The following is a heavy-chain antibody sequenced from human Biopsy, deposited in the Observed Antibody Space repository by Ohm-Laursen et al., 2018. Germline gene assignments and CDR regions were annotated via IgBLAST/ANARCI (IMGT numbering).Heavy chain of an antibody. CDR3: ARVPAYPSIDGYYGLDL. CDR1: GGTFIDYA. Sequence: SSVKVSCKASGGTFIDYAISWVRQAPGQGLEWMGGIIPMFGTANYAQMFQGRVTISADESTSTSYMELSSLITEDTAIYYCARVPAYPSIDGYYGLDLWGQGTTVIVSS. V-gene: IGHV1-69*01. D-gene: IGHD3-9*01. J-gene: IGHJ6*02. CDR2: IIPMFGTA.